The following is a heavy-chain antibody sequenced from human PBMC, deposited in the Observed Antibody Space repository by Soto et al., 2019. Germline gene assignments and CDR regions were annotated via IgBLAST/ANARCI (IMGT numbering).Heavy chain of an antibody. CDR1: GFTFSSYA. Sequence: EVQLLESGGGLVQPGGSLRLSCAASGFTFSSYAMSWVRQAPGKGLEWVSAISGSGGRTYYADSVKGRFTISRDKSKNTLYLQMHNLSAEDTGVYYGAKSRETVGFGEYEYWGQGTLVTVSS. D-gene: IGHD3-10*01. CDR3: AKSRETVGFGEYEY. CDR2: ISGSGGRT. J-gene: IGHJ4*02. V-gene: IGHV3-23*01.